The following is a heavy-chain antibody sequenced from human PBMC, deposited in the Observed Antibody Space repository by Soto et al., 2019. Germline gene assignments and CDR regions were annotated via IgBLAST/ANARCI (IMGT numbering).Heavy chain of an antibody. CDR3: AGYCSGGSCYPRDYYYGMDV. V-gene: IGHV3-23*01. CDR1: GFTFSSYA. D-gene: IGHD2-15*01. CDR2: ISGSGGRT. J-gene: IGHJ6*02. Sequence: EVQLLESGGGLVQPGGSLRLSCAASGFTFSSYAMSWVRQAPGKGLEWVSAISGSGGRTYYADSVKGRFTISRDNSKNTLYLQMNSLRAEDTAVYYCAGYCSGGSCYPRDYYYGMDVWGQGTTVTVSS.